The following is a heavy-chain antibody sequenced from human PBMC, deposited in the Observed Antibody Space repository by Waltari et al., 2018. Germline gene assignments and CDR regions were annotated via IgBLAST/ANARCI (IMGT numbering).Heavy chain of an antibody. CDR2: IFSTGST. D-gene: IGHD6-13*01. CDR3: ATSPSSSWYWIDP. J-gene: IGHJ5*02. V-gene: IGHV4-4*09. CDR1: GAPVSKSY. Sequence: QVQLQESGPGLVQPSETLSLTCTVPGAPVSKSYFHWIRQPPGKGLEWIGYIFSTGSTIYNPSLTSRVTISVDTSKNQFSLKLTSMTAADTAVYYCATSPSSSWYWIDPWGQGTLVTVSS.